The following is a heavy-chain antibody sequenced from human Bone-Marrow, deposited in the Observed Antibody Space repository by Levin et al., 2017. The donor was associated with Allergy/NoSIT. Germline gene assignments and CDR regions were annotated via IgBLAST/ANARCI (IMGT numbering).Heavy chain of an antibody. Sequence: LRLSCAVSGGPISGGGYSWSWIRQPPGTGLEWIGYMYHSGTTHYNPSLKSRATISVDKTTNQFSLNVTSATAADTAIYYCARVSGATVFDYWGQGILVTVSS. D-gene: IGHD3-10*01. V-gene: IGHV4-30-2*01. CDR2: MYHSGTT. J-gene: IGHJ4*02. CDR3: ARVSGATVFDY. CDR1: GGPISGGGYS.